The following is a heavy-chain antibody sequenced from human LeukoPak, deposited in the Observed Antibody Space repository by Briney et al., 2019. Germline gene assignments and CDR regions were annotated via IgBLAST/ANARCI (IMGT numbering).Heavy chain of an antibody. V-gene: IGHV3-23*01. Sequence: GRSLRPSCAASGPTFTNYGLSWVRHAPGNGLEWVSAIIAGGSATYYADSVKGRFTISTDTSTNTLLLQMNTFRTDDTAITYVSGGAGVYYYGMDGWGQGTSVTASS. J-gene: IGHJ6*02. CDR2: IIAGGSAT. CDR1: GPTFTNYG. D-gene: IGHD3-10*01. CDR3: SGGAGVYYYGMDG.